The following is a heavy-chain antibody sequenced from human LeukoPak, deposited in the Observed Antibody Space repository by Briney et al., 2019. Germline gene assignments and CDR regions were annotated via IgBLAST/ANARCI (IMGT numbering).Heavy chain of an antibody. CDR2: ISAYNGNT. CDR3: ARDPVVRCSGGSCYSYYYGMDV. J-gene: IGHJ6*02. Sequence: ASVKVSCKASGYTFTSYGISWVRQAPGQGLEWMGWISAYNGNTNYAQKLQDRVTMTTDTSTSTAYMELRSLRSDDTAVYYCARDPVVRCSGGSCYSYYYGMDVWGQGTTVTVSS. V-gene: IGHV1-18*01. CDR1: GYTFTSYG. D-gene: IGHD2-15*01.